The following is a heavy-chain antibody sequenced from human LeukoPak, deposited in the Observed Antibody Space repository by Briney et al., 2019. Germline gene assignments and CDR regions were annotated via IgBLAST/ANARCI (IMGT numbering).Heavy chain of an antibody. V-gene: IGHV3-23*01. CDR3: AKVQEMDTILPPFHY. CDR1: GFMFHDYA. CDR2: ISGSGGTT. J-gene: IGHJ4*02. Sequence: TGGSLRLSCAAPGFMFHDYAMSWVRQAPGKGLEWVSAISGSGGTTFYADSVKGRFTISRDNSKNTLYLQVNSLRAADTAIYYCAKVQEMDTILPPFHYWGQGTLVTVSS. D-gene: IGHD5-24*01.